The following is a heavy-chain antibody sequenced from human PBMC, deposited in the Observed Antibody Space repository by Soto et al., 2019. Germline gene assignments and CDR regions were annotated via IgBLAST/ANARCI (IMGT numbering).Heavy chain of an antibody. CDR2: IYYSGST. D-gene: IGHD6-19*01. Sequence: QVQLQESGPGLVKPSETLSLTCTVSGGSVSSGSYYWSWIRQPPGKGLEWIGYIYYSGSTNYKPSPKSRVTLSVDTSNNQFSLKLSSVTAADTAVYYCASIAVAGTFFDYWGQGTPVTVSS. V-gene: IGHV4-61*01. CDR3: ASIAVAGTFFDY. CDR1: GGSVSSGSYY. J-gene: IGHJ4*02.